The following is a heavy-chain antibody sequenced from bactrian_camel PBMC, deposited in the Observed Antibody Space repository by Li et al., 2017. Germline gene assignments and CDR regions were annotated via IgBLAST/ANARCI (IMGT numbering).Heavy chain of an antibody. CDR1: VDISSVGC. CDR3: AASPGVSYGGTWVALGAMY. CDR2: IYSTDGST. V-gene: IGHV3S54*01. D-gene: IGHD6*01. Sequence: HVQLVESGGGSVRTGGSLRLSCVATVDISSVGCMGWFRRAPGKEHEGVGSIYSTDGSTFYAGFAKGRFTISQDKAMNTVYLDMTGLESEDTALYYCAASPGVSYGGTWVALGAMYWGQGTQVTVSS. J-gene: IGHJ4*01.